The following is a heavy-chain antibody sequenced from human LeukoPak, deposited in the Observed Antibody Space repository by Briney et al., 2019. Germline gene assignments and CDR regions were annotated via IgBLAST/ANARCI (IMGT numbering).Heavy chain of an antibody. D-gene: IGHD6-19*01. CDR1: GGSMSPYH. J-gene: IGHJ4*02. CDR3: ARAVSGRFDY. V-gene: IGHV4-59*08. CDR2: IYSRGST. Sequence: SETLSLTCTVSGGSMSPYHWGWIRQPPGKGLEWTGYIYSRGSTNYNPSLNSRVTISVDTSKNQFSLRLSSVTAADTAIYYCARAVSGRFDYWGQGTLVTVSS.